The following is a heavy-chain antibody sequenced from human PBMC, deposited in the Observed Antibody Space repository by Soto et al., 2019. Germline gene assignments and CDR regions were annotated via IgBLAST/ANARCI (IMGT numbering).Heavy chain of an antibody. CDR3: ASSSKPHYYYYYGMDD. CDR1: GGTFSSYT. J-gene: IGHJ6*02. CDR2: IIPILGIA. Sequence: QVQLVQSGAEVKKPGSSVKVSCKASGGTFSSYTISWVRQAPGQGLEWMGRIIPILGIANYAQKFQGRVTITADKSTSTAYMELSSLRSEDTAVYYCASSSKPHYYYYYGMDDWGQGTTVTVSS. V-gene: IGHV1-69*02.